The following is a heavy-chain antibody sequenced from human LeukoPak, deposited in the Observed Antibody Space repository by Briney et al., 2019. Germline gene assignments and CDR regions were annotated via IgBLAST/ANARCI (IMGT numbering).Heavy chain of an antibody. J-gene: IGHJ3*02. Sequence: ASVKVSCKASGGTFSNYAISWVRQAPGQGLEWMGGIIPIFGTANYAQKFQGRVTITTDESTSTAYMELSSLRSEDTAVYYCARSNITIFGVVNAFDIWGQGTMVTVSS. CDR1: GGTFSNYA. V-gene: IGHV1-69*05. CDR3: ARSNITIFGVVNAFDI. D-gene: IGHD3-3*01. CDR2: IIPIFGTA.